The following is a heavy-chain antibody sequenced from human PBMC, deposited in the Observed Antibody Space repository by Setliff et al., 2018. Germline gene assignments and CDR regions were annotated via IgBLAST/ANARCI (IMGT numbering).Heavy chain of an antibody. J-gene: IGHJ6*03. CDR1: GYTFTTYT. Sequence: ASVKVSCKASGYTFTTYTMNWVRQAPGQGLEWMGWINTNTGNPTYAQGFTGRFVFSLDTSVSTAYLQINSLEAEDTAVYYCVREGVDSRSSTDYRYYMDVWGKGTTVTVSS. D-gene: IGHD3-22*01. CDR2: INTNTGNP. V-gene: IGHV7-4-1*02. CDR3: VREGVDSRSSTDYRYYMDV.